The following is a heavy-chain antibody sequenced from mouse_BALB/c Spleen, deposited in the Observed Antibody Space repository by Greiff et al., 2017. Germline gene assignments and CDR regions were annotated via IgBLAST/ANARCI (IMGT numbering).Heavy chain of an antibody. CDR3: ARDVPSDRGNYAMDY. Sequence: EVKLMESGGGLVKPGGSLKLSCAASGFTFSDYYMYWVRQTPEKRLEWVATISDGGSYTYYPDSVKGRFTISRDNAKNNLYLQMSSLKSEDTAMYYCARDVPSDRGNYAMDYWGQGTSVTVSS. J-gene: IGHJ4*01. V-gene: IGHV5-4*02. CDR2: ISDGGSYT. CDR1: GFTFSDYY.